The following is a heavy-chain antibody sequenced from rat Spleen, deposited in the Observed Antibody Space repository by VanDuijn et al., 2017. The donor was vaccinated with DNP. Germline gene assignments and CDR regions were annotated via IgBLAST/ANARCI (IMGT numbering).Heavy chain of an antibody. V-gene: IGHV5-7*01. CDR1: GFTFSDHN. Sequence: EVQLVESGGGLVQPGRSLIISCTASGFTFSDHNMAWVRQAPKKGLEWVATITYDGSNTYYRYSVKGRFIISRNNARSALVLQMDGLRSEETATYYCTRKYTTDYYWYFDFWGPGTMVTVSS. CDR3: TRKYTTDYYWYFDF. D-gene: IGHD1-6*01. J-gene: IGHJ1*01. CDR2: ITYDGSNT.